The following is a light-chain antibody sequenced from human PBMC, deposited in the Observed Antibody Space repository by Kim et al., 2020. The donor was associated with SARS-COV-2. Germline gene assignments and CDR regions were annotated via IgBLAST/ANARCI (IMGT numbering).Light chain of an antibody. V-gene: IGLV1-44*01. J-gene: IGLJ2*01. CDR2: NSN. CDR1: RSNIGSHA. CDR3: AAWDDSLNGVF. Sequence: QSVLTQPPSASGTPGQMVTISCSGSRSNIGSHAVSWYRQLPGTAPELLIYNSNQRPSGVPDRFSGSKSGTSASLAIGGLQSEDEVDYYCAAWDDSLNGVFFGGGTQLTVL.